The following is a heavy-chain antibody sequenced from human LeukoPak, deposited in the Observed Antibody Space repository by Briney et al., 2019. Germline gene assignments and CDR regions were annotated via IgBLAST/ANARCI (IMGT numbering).Heavy chain of an antibody. CDR1: GVSISSYY. Sequence: SETLSLSCTVSGVSISSYYWSWIRQPAGKGLEWVGRIYTSGSTNYNPSLKSRVTMPIDTSKNQFSLKLSSVTAADTAVYYCARISSGWPYYFDYWGQGTLVTVSS. J-gene: IGHJ4*02. D-gene: IGHD6-19*01. CDR3: ARISSGWPYYFDY. V-gene: IGHV4-4*07. CDR2: IYTSGST.